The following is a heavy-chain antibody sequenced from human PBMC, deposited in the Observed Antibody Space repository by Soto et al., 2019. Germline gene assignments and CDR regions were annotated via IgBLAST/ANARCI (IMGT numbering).Heavy chain of an antibody. V-gene: IGHV1-2*04. CDR2: INPNSGGT. CDR1: GYTFTGYY. J-gene: IGHJ6*02. CDR3: ATTGYSSPGPGHYYYYGMDV. D-gene: IGHD6-13*01. Sequence: QVQLVQSGAEVKKPGASVKVSCKASGYTFTGYYMHWVRQAPGQGLEWMGWINPNSGGTNYAQKFQGWITMTRDTSISTAYMELSRLRSDDTAVYYCATTGYSSPGPGHYYYYGMDVWGQGTTVTVSS.